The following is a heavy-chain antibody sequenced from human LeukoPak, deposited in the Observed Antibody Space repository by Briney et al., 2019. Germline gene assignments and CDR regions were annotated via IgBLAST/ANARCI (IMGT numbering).Heavy chain of an antibody. Sequence: GGSLRLSCTASGFTFGDHAMSWVRQAPGKGLEWVGFIRSKAYGGTTEYAASVKGRFTISRDDSKSIAYLQMNSLKTEDTAVYYCTRSAGYSSGWYHDYWGQGTLVTVSS. CDR1: GFTFGDHA. V-gene: IGHV3-49*04. CDR3: TRSAGYSSGWYHDY. CDR2: IRSKAYGGTT. J-gene: IGHJ4*02. D-gene: IGHD6-19*01.